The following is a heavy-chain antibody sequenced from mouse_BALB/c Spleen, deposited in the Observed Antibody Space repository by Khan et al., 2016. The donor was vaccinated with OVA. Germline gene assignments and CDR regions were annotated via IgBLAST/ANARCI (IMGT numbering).Heavy chain of an antibody. V-gene: IGHV3-8*02. D-gene: IGHD2-14*01. CDR3: ARSTYRYAFVY. J-gene: IGHJ3*01. Sequence: EVQLQESGPSLVKPSQTLSLTCSVTGDSITTGYWNWIRKFPGHKLEYMGYIIYTGYTYYNPSLKSRISITRHTSTNQYYLQLKSVTDEDTATYYCARSTYRYAFVYWGQGTLVTVSA. CDR1: GDSITTGY. CDR2: IIYTGYT.